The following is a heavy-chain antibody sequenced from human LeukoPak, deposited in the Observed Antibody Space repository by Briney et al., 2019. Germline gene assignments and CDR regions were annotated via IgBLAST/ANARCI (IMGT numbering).Heavy chain of an antibody. CDR1: GFTFSNAW. D-gene: IGHD3-3*01. V-gene: IGHV3-15*01. CDR3: TTGVGYDFWSGTNF. CDR2: IKSKTDGGTT. J-gene: IGHJ4*02. Sequence: AGGSLRLSCAASGFTFSNAWMSWVRQAPGKGLEWVGRIKSKTDGGTTDYAAPVKGRFTISRDDSKNTLYLQMNSLKTEDTAVYYCTTGVGYDFWSGTNFWGQGTLVTVSS.